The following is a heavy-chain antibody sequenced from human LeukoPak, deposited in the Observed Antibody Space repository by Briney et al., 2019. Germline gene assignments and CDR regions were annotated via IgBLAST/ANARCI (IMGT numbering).Heavy chain of an antibody. CDR3: ARGTSTNKNWFDP. CDR1: GGSFSGYY. CDR2: INHSGST. V-gene: IGHV4-34*01. Sequence: SETLSLNCAVYGGSFSGYYWSWIRQPPGKGLEWIGEINHSGSTNYNPSLKSRVTISVDTSKNQFSLKLSSVTAADTAVYYCARGTSTNKNWFDPWGQGTLVTVSS. J-gene: IGHJ5*02. D-gene: IGHD1/OR15-1a*01.